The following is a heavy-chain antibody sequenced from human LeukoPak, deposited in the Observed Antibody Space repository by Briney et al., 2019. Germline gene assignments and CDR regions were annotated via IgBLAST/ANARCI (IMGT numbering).Heavy chain of an antibody. CDR2: VYHRGST. V-gene: IGHV4-38-2*02. J-gene: IGHJ4*02. CDR3: ARDLYYNDLLIGSYVHEGFDF. CDR1: GYSISSGYN. D-gene: IGHD3-9*01. Sequence: SETLSLTCTVSGYSISSGYNWGWIRQSPGKGLDWIASVYHRGSTYYNPSLRSRVTISMDTSTNQFSLKLTSVTAADTALYYCARDLYYNDLLIGSYVHEGFDFWGQGTLVAVSS.